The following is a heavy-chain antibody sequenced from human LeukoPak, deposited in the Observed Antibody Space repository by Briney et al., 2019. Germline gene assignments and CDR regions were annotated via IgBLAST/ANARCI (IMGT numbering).Heavy chain of an antibody. V-gene: IGHV4-30-2*01. CDR1: GGSISSGGYS. D-gene: IGHD3-10*01. CDR3: ARVGTYYRSLDS. J-gene: IGHJ4*02. CDR2: IYHSGST. Sequence: ASETLSLTCAVSGGSISSGGYSWSWIRQPPGKGLEWIGYIYHSGSTYYNPSLKSRVTISVDRSKNQFSLKLSSVTAADTAVYYCARVGTYYRSLDSWGQGTLVTVSS.